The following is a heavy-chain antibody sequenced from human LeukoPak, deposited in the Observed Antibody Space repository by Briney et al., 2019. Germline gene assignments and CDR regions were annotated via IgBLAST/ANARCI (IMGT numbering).Heavy chain of an antibody. CDR3: AREADYGDYSKSFYYLDV. J-gene: IGHJ6*03. V-gene: IGHV4-4*07. CDR1: GGYIGSYY. CDR2: VYTSENT. Sequence: PSETLSLTCTASGGYIGSYYWSWIRQPAGKGLEWIGRVYTSENTEYNLSLKSRVTMSVDMYTSQFSLRLTSVTAADTAVYYCAREADYGDYSKSFYYLDVWGKGTTVTVSS. D-gene: IGHD4-17*01.